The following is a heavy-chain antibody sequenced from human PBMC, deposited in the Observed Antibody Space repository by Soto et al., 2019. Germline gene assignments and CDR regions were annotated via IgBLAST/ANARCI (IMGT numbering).Heavy chain of an antibody. CDR1: GFTFSSYW. Sequence: SLRLSCAASGFTFSSYWMSWVRQAPGKGLEWVANIKQDGSEKYYVDSVKGRFTISRDNAKNSLYLQMNSLRAEDTAVYYCARDVVPAAMFYYYYMDVWGKGTTVTVSS. CDR3: ARDVVPAAMFYYYYMDV. CDR2: IKQDGSEK. V-gene: IGHV3-7*01. D-gene: IGHD2-2*01. J-gene: IGHJ6*03.